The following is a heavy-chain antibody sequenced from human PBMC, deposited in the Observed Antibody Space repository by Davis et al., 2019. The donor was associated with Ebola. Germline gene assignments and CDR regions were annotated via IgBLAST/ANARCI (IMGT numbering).Heavy chain of an antibody. CDR3: AKIGVRHSGDY. J-gene: IGHJ4*02. CDR1: GFTFSNAY. V-gene: IGHV3-15*01. CDR2: IKSKAFGGTT. Sequence: GESPKISCAASGFTFSNAYMNWVRQSPGKGLEWVGRIKSKAFGGTTDYAAPVTGRFTISRDDSRNTLFLQMNSLRVEDTAVYYCAKIGVRHSGDYWGQGTLVTVSS. D-gene: IGHD3-10*01.